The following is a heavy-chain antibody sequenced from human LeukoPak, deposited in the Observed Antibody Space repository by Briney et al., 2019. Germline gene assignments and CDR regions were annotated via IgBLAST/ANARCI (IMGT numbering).Heavy chain of an antibody. CDR3: AKGVRITMVRGAFDI. CDR1: GFTFDDYA. D-gene: IGHD3-10*01. V-gene: IGHV3-9*01. J-gene: IGHJ3*02. CDR2: ISWSSGSI. Sequence: GGSLTLSCAASGFTFDDYAMHWVRQAPGKGLEWVSNISWSSGSIHYADSVKGRFTISRDNAKNSLYLQMNSLRAEDTALYYCAKGVRITMVRGAFDIWGQGTMVTVSS.